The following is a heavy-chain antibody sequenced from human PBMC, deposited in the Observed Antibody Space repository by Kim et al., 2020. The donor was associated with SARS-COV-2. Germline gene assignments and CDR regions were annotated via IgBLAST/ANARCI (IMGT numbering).Heavy chain of an antibody. CDR2: ISTVGVAK. Sequence: GGSLRLSCAASGFTFSDFYMSWIRQAPGKGLEWVSYISTVGVAKYYGDPVKGRFTISRDNAKKSLYVQMNSLRAEDTAVYYCARVLGSGNDRGLDYWGPGTLVTVSS. CDR3: ARVLGSGNDRGLDY. J-gene: IGHJ4*02. V-gene: IGHV3-11*04. CDR1: GFTFSDFY. D-gene: IGHD5-12*01.